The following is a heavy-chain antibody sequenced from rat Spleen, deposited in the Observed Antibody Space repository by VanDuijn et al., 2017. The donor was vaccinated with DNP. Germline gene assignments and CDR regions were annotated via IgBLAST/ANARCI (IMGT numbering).Heavy chain of an antibody. J-gene: IGHJ2*01. Sequence: EVQLVETGGGLVQPGRSLKLSCVASGFTFSSYWMYWIRQAPGKGLEWVASINTGVGSTYYPDSVKGRFTISRDNAEDTVYLQMNSLRYEDTATYFCAKEGSRVTTYFDYWGQGVMVTVSS. D-gene: IGHD1-10*01. CDR3: AKEGSRVTTYFDY. CDR2: INTGVGST. CDR1: GFTFSSYW. V-gene: IGHV5-58*01.